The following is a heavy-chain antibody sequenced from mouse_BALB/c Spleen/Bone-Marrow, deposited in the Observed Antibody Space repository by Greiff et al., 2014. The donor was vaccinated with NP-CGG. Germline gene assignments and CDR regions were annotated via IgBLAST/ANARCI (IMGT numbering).Heavy chain of an antibody. V-gene: IGHV14-3*02. CDR3: ATYYRYDRRFAY. CDR2: IDPANGNT. D-gene: IGHD2-14*01. J-gene: IGHJ3*01. CDR1: GFNIKDTY. Sequence: EVKLMESGAELVKPGASVKLSCTASGFNIKDTYMHWVKQRPEQGLEWIGRIDPANGNTKYDPKFQGKASITADTSSNTAYLQLSSLTSEYTAVYYCATYYRYDRRFAYWGQGTLVTVSA.